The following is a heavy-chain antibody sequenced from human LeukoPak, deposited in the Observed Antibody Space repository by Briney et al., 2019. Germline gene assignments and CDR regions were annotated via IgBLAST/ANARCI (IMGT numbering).Heavy chain of an antibody. V-gene: IGHV3-66*02. J-gene: IGHJ4*02. D-gene: IGHD4-17*01. Sequence: PGGSLRLSCAASGFTVSSNYMSWVRQAPGKGLEWVSVIYSGGSTYYADSVKGRFTISRDNSKNTLYLQMNSLRAEDTAVYYCARGEYGYYLAYWGQGTLVTVSS. CDR3: ARGEYGYYLAY. CDR1: GFTVSSNY. CDR2: IYSGGST.